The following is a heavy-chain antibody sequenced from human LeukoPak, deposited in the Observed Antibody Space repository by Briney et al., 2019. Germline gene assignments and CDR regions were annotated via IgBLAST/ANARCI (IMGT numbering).Heavy chain of an antibody. CDR3: ARDSLVWSPYDMDV. CDR1: GYIFRRYW. Sequence: GGSLRLSCAASGYIFRRYWVSWVRQAPGKGLEWVANINEDGSQKNYVDSVKGRFIISRDSAKNSLFLQMNSLRAEDTAVYYCARDSLVWSPYDMDVWGQGTTVTVSS. CDR2: INEDGSQK. J-gene: IGHJ6*02. V-gene: IGHV3-7*05. D-gene: IGHD3-10*01.